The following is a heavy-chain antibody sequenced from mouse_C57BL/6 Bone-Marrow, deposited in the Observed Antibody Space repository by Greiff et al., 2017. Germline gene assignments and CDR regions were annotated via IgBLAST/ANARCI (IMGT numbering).Heavy chain of an antibody. D-gene: IGHD1-1*01. Sequence: QVQLQQPGAELVMPGASVKLSCKASGYTFTSYWMHWVKQRPGQGLEWIGEIDPSDSYTNYNQKFKGKSTLTVDKSSSTAYMQLSSLTSEDSSVYYCAREELVRYYFDDWGQGTTLTVSS. V-gene: IGHV1-69*01. J-gene: IGHJ2*01. CDR3: AREELVRYYFDD. CDR2: IDPSDSYT. CDR1: GYTFTSYW.